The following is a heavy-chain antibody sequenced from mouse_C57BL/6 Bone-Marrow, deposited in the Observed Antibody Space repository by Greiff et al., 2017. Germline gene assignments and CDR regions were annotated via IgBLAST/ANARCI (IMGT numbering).Heavy chain of an antibody. D-gene: IGHD1-1*01. Sequence: VQLQQSGPELVKPGASVKISCKASGYTFTDYYMNWVKQSHGKSLEWIGDINPNNGGTSYNQKFKGKATLTVDKSSSTAYMELRSLTSEDSAVYYCARSPLRVLDYWGQGTTLTVSS. CDR2: INPNNGGT. CDR1: GYTFTDYY. CDR3: ARSPLRVLDY. V-gene: IGHV1-26*01. J-gene: IGHJ2*01.